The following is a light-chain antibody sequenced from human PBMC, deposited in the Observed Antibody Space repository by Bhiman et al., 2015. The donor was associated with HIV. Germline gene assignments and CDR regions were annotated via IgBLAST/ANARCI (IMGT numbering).Light chain of an antibody. V-gene: IGLV3-21*04. CDR2: NDN. CDR1: NIGSKS. CDR3: QVWDSLGDQWVV. J-gene: IGLJ3*02. Sequence: SYELTQPPSVSVAPGKTASITCGGNNIGSKSVHWYQQKPGQAPVLVIYNDNGRPSVIPVRFSGSNSANTATLTISGAEAGDEAEYFCQVWDSLGDQWVVFGGGTKLTVL.